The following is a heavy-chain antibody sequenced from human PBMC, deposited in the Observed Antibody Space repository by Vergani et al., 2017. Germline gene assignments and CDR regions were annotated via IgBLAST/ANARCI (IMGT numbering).Heavy chain of an antibody. D-gene: IGHD3-16*01. J-gene: IGHJ6*02. V-gene: IGHV5-51*01. CDR1: GYSFTSYW. CDR3: ASDRHLGRNYYYYGMDV. Sequence: EVQLVQSGAEVKKPGESLTISCKGSGYSFTSYWIGWVRQMPGKGLEWMGIIYPGDSDTRYSPSFQGQVTISADKSISTAYLQWSSLKASDTAMYYCASDRHLGRNYYYYGMDVWGQGTTVTVSS. CDR2: IYPGDSDT.